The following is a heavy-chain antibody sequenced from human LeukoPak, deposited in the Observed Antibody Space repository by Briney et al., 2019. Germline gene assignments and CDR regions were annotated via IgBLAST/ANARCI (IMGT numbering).Heavy chain of an antibody. V-gene: IGHV3-30*18. CDR3: AKGPYGSGSEYLDH. CDR1: GFTFRDFG. D-gene: IGHD3-10*01. Sequence: GGSLRLSCAASGFTFRDFGMHWVRQAPGKGLEWMARISYDGSNKYYADSMKGRLTISRDNSKNTLSLQMNSLRAEDTAVYYCAKGPYGSGSEYLDHWGQGTLVTVSS. J-gene: IGHJ4*02. CDR2: ISYDGSNK.